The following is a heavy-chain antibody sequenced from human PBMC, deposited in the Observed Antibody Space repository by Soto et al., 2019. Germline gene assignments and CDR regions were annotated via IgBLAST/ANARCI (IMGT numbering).Heavy chain of an antibody. V-gene: IGHV3-7*01. Sequence: VGSLRLSCAASGFTFSTYWMDWVRQTPGKGLEWVANINQDGSEKNYVDSVKGRFTISRDNAKNSLYLQMSSLTAEDSALYYCSRSLDYWGQGTLVTVSS. CDR3: SRSLDY. CDR1: GFTFSTYW. CDR2: INQDGSEK. J-gene: IGHJ4*02.